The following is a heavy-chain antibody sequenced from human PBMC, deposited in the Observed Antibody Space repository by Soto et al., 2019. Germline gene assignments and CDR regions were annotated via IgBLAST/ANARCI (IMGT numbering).Heavy chain of an antibody. CDR3: ARGSWGGDGIDV. CDR2: ISSSSRDI. J-gene: IGHJ6*02. CDR1: GFIFSTYT. D-gene: IGHD3-16*01. V-gene: IGHV3-21*01. Sequence: GGSLRLSCAASGFIFSTYTINWVRQAPGKGLEWVASISSSSRDIFYADSVKARFTISRDNANSSVDLQMNSLRVGDTAIYYCARGSWGGDGIDVSGQMSTVTFSS.